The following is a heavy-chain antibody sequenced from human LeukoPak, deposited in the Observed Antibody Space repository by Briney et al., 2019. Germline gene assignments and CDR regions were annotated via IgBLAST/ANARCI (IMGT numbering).Heavy chain of an antibody. J-gene: IGHJ4*02. CDR3: AKQVGYCSSGTCYFDY. D-gene: IGHD2-15*01. CDR2: IRSNGDTT. V-gene: IGHV3-23*01. Sequence: TGGSLRLSCAASGFTFSSIAMTWVRQAPGKGLEWVSSIRSNGDTTYNADSVKGRFTISRDNSKNTLYLQMNSLRVEDTAVYYCAKQVGYCSSGTCYFDYWGQGILVAVSS. CDR1: GFTFSSIA.